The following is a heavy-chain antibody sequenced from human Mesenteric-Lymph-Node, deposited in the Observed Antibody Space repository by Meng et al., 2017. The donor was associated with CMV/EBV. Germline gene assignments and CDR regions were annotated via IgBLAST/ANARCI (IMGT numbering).Heavy chain of an antibody. J-gene: IGHJ6*02. D-gene: IGHD1-1*01. CDR2: ISYDGSKK. V-gene: IGHV3-30*04. CDR1: GFTFSSYA. Sequence: GESLKISCAASGFTFSSYAMHWVRQAPGKGLEWVAVISYDGSKKYYADSVKGRFTISRDKSKNTLSLQMNSLRAEDTAVYYCARSESTRYYYYYGMDVWGQGTTVTVSS. CDR3: ARSESTRYYYYYGMDV.